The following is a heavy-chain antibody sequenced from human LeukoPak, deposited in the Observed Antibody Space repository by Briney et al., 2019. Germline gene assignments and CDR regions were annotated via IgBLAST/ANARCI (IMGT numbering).Heavy chain of an antibody. Sequence: GGSLRLSCAASGFTFSSYSMNWVRQAPGKGLEWVSSISSSSSYIYYADSVKGRFTISRDNAKNSLFLQMNSLRAEDTAVYYCARVRCSSNSCFPDYWGQGTLVTVSS. CDR3: ARVRCSSNSCFPDY. CDR2: ISSSSSYI. V-gene: IGHV3-21*01. D-gene: IGHD2-2*01. J-gene: IGHJ4*02. CDR1: GFTFSSYS.